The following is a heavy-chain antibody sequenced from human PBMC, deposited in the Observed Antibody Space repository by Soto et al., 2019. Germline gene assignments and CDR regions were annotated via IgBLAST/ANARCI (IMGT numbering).Heavy chain of an antibody. D-gene: IGHD3-22*01. V-gene: IGHV3-23*01. J-gene: IGHJ4*02. CDR1: GFSFSNYA. Sequence: GGSLRLSCAASGFSFSNYAMTWVRQAPGKGPEWVSIISGSGGTTDYADSVKGRFTISRDNSKSTLYLQMNSLRAEDTALYYCAKDHYDSSGYSPIDFWGQGTLVTVSS. CDR2: ISGSGGTT. CDR3: AKDHYDSSGYSPIDF.